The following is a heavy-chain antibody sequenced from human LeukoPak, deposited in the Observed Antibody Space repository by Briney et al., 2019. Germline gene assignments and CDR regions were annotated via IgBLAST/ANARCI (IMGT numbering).Heavy chain of an antibody. CDR1: GYTFTNYG. Sequence: GASVKVSCKASGYTFTNYGISWVRQAPGQGLEWMGWISTNSDIRTYAQTLQGRFTMTTDTATTTAYMELNNPTFDDTAVYYCARDWDAMNNCFDPWGQGTPVTVSS. CDR2: ISTNSDIR. V-gene: IGHV1-18*01. D-gene: IGHD1-26*01. J-gene: IGHJ5*02. CDR3: ARDWDAMNNCFDP.